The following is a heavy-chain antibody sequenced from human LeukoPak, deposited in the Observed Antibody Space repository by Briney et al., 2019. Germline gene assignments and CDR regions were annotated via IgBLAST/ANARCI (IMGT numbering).Heavy chain of an antibody. Sequence: PGGSLRLSCAASGFTVSSNYMSWVRQAPGKGLEWVSVIYSGGSTYYADSVKGRFTISRDNSKNTLYLQMNSLRAEDTAVYYCAKDEGYCGGDCYPNLNWFDPWGQGTLVTVSS. CDR1: GFTVSSNY. J-gene: IGHJ5*02. D-gene: IGHD2-21*02. CDR2: IYSGGST. CDR3: AKDEGYCGGDCYPNLNWFDP. V-gene: IGHV3-53*01.